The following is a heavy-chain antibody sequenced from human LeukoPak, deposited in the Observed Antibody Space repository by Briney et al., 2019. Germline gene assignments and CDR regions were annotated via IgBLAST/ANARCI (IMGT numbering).Heavy chain of an antibody. D-gene: IGHD6-13*01. V-gene: IGHV4-4*02. CDR1: GGSISSSDW. CDR2: IYHSGST. Sequence: SGTLSLTCAVSGGSISSSDWWSWVRQPPGKGLEWIGEIYHSGSTNYNPSLKSRVTISVDKSKNQFSLKLSSVTAADTAVYYCARAKGPAAGPFDYWGQGTLVTVSS. J-gene: IGHJ4*02. CDR3: ARAKGPAAGPFDY.